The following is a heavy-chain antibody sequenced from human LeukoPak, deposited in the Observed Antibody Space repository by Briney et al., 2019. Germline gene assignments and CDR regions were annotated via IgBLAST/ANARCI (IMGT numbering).Heavy chain of an antibody. D-gene: IGHD3-16*01. CDR3: AKSGAFGDTKAPNWFDA. CDR2: ITGRGDDT. J-gene: IGHJ5*02. CDR1: GFSFTSYG. Sequence: PGGSLRLSCAVSGFSFTSYGMSWVRLAPGTGLEWVSTITGRGDDTYYADSVKGRFTISRDNSKNTLSLQMYSLTAEDTALYYCAKSGAFGDTKAPNWFDAWGQGTLVTVSS. V-gene: IGHV3-23*01.